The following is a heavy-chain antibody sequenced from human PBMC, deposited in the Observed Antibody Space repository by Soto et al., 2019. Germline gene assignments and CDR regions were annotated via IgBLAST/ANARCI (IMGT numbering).Heavy chain of an antibody. J-gene: IGHJ6*02. D-gene: IGHD3-10*01. CDR1: GGTFSSYT. CDR2: IIPILGIA. V-gene: IGHV1-69*02. CDR3: ASGGFTQDWYYYYGMDV. Sequence: QVQLVQSGAEVKKPGSSVKVSCKASGGTFSSYTISWVRQAPGQGLEWMGRIIPILGIANYAQKFQGRVTITADKAXSXXYMELSSLRSEDTAVYYCASGGFTQDWYYYYGMDVWGQGTTVTVSS.